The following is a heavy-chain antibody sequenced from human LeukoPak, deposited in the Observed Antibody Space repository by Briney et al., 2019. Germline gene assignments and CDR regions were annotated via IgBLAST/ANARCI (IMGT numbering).Heavy chain of an antibody. CDR2: IIPIFGTA. D-gene: IGHD4-11*01. J-gene: IGHJ2*01. CDR1: GGTFSSYA. CDR3: ARGIADGATVANTPYWYFDL. V-gene: IGHV1-69*05. Sequence: ASVKVSCKASGGTFSSYAISWVRQAPGQGLEWMGRIIPIFGTANYAQKFQGRVTITTDESTSTAYMELSSLRSEDTAVYYCARGIADGATVANTPYWYFDLWGRGTLVTVSP.